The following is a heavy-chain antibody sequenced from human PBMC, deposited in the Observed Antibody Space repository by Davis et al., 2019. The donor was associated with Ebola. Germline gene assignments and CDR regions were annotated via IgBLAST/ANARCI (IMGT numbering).Heavy chain of an antibody. D-gene: IGHD2-8*02. CDR2: ISAGGTAP. J-gene: IGHJ4*02. Sequence: GESLKISCAASEFTFSSYGMTWVRQAPGKGLEWVSSISAGGTAPYYADSVKGPFTISRDNSKNTLSLHMDSLRADDTAVYYCAKSFLITGSHMSEFRGVDYWGQGTVVTVSS. CDR1: EFTFSSYG. CDR3: AKSFLITGSHMSEFRGVDY. V-gene: IGHV3-23*01.